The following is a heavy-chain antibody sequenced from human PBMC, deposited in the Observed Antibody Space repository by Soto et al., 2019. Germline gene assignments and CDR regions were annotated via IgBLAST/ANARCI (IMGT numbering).Heavy chain of an antibody. CDR3: AADVVSYTSSYRWHYGIDV. Sequence: VQVVESGGGVVQPGGSLRLSCAASGFTFRTYGMHWVRQAPGKGLEWVSIISYDGNNKYYADSVKGRFTISRDNSDHPLFLQVNSLRADDTAVYYGAADVVSYTSSYRWHYGIDVLGQGTTVNVSS. CDR1: GFTFRTYG. V-gene: IGHV3-30*03. J-gene: IGHJ6*02. D-gene: IGHD2-2*02. CDR2: ISYDGNNK.